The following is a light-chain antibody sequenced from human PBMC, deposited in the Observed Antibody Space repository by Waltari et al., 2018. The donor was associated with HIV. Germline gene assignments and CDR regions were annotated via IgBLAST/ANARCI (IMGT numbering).Light chain of an antibody. CDR1: QGIITY. Sequence: DIQSTQSPSFLSASVGDRVTLTCRARQGIITYLARYQQQLGNAPKLLIYAASTLQSGVPSRCSGSGSGTKFALTSSSLQPEDVTTCYCQQLNCYPFTFGPGTKVDCK. J-gene: IGKJ3*01. V-gene: IGKV1-9*01. CDR2: AAS. CDR3: QQLNCYPFT.